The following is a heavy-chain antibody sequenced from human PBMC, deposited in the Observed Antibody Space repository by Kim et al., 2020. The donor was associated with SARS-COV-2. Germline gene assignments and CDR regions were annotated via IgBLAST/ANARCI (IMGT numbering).Heavy chain of an antibody. D-gene: IGHD3-3*01. V-gene: IGHV3-15*01. J-gene: IGHJ4*02. CDR3: TTQGFLEWLLMLDY. Sequence: ADSVRGRFTISRDESKNTLEMQMDNLKTEGTAVYYCTTQGFLEWLLMLDYWGQGTLVTVSS.